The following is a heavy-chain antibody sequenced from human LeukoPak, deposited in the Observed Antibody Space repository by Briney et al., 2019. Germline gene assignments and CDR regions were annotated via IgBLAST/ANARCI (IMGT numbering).Heavy chain of an antibody. J-gene: IGHJ2*01. CDR1: GFTFSSYG. CDR3: AKDGYSSGWLYWYFDL. D-gene: IGHD6-19*01. V-gene: IGHV3-30*18. CDR2: ISYDGSNK. Sequence: GGSLRLSRAASGFTFSSYGMHWVRQAPGKGLEWVAVISYDGSNKYYADSVKGRFTISRDNSKNTLYLQMNSLRAEDTAVYYCAKDGYSSGWLYWYFDLWGRGTLVTVSS.